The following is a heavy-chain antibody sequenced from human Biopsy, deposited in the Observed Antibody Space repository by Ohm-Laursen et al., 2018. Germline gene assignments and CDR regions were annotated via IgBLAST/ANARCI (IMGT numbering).Heavy chain of an antibody. CDR1: GESFNGYY. CDR3: VRGVDYYDPYHYYALDV. V-gene: IGHV4-34*01. CDR2: INHSGRT. Sequence: GTLSLTCAVYGESFNGYYWSWIRQTPGKGLEWIGEINHSGRTNYNPSLKSRVTISVDTSKNQFSLKVRSVTAADTAVYYCVRGVDYYDPYHYYALDVWGQGTTVTVSS. J-gene: IGHJ6*02. D-gene: IGHD3-22*01.